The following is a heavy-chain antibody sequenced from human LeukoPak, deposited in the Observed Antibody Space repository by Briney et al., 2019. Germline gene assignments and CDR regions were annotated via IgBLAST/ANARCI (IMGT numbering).Heavy chain of an antibody. CDR3: AKEGSSGYLKYYYYMDV. D-gene: IGHD3-22*01. J-gene: IGHJ6*03. V-gene: IGHV3-9*01. CDR2: ISWNSGSI. CDR1: GFTFDDYA. Sequence: GGSLRLSCAASGFTFDDYAMRWVRQAPRKGLEWDSGISWNSGSIGYADSVKGRFTISRDNAKNSLYLQMNSLRAEDTAVYYCAKEGSSGYLKYYYYMDVWGKGTTVTISS.